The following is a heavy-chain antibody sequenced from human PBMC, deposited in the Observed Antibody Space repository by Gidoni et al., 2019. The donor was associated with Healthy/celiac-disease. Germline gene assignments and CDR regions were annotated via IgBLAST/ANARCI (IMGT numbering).Heavy chain of an antibody. J-gene: IGHJ4*02. V-gene: IGHV4-34*01. CDR1: GGSFSGYY. CDR3: ARGTVTKY. CDR2: INHSGST. D-gene: IGHD4-4*01. Sequence: QVQLQQWGAGLLKPSETLSLTCAVYGGSFSGYYWSWIRQPPGKGLEWIGEINHSGSTNYNPSLKSRVTISVDTSKNQFSLNLSSVTAADTAVYYCARGTVTKYWGQGTLVTVSS.